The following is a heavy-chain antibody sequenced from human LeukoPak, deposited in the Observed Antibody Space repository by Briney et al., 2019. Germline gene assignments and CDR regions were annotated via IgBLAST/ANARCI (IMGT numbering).Heavy chain of an antibody. CDR3: AGCGGDCYSDAFDI. CDR1: GFTFRSYA. D-gene: IGHD2-21*02. J-gene: IGHJ3*02. V-gene: IGHV3-74*01. Sequence: GGSLRLSCAGSGFTFRSYAMHWVRQAPGKGLVWVSRINSDGSSTTYADSVKGRFTISRDNAKNTLYVQMNSLRAEDTAMYYCAGCGGDCYSDAFDIWGQGTMVTVSS. CDR2: INSDGSST.